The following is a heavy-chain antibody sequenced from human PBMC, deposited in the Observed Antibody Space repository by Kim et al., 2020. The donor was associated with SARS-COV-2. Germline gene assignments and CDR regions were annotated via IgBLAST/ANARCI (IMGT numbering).Heavy chain of an antibody. D-gene: IGHD2-2*01. CDR1: GFTFSSYD. V-gene: IGHV3-13*04. J-gene: IGHJ6*02. CDR3: ARGAIVVVPAAIEGYGMDV. Sequence: GGSLRLSCAASGFTFSSYDMHWVRQATGKGLEWVSAIGTAGDTYYPGSVKGRFTISRENAKNSLYLQMNSLRAGDTAVYYCARGAIVVVPAAIEGYGMDVWGQGAAGTVSS. CDR2: IGTAGDT.